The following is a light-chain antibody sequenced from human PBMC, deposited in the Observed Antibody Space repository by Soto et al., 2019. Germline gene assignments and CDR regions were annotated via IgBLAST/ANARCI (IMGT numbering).Light chain of an antibody. J-gene: IGKJ1*01. Sequence: EIVLTQSPGTLSLSPGERVTLSCRASQSVSSSYLAWYQQKPGQAPRLLIYGASSRATGIPDRFSGSGSGTAFTLTTSRLEPEDSAVYYCQPYGSSQSFGQVTKVEIK. CDR3: QPYGSSQS. CDR2: GAS. CDR1: QSVSSSY. V-gene: IGKV3-20*01.